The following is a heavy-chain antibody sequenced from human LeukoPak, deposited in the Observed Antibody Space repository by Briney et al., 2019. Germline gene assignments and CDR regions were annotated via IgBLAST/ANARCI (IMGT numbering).Heavy chain of an antibody. V-gene: IGHV3-9*01. Sequence: GRSLRLSCAASGFTFDDYAMHWVRQAPGKGLEWVSGISWNSGSIGYADSVKGRFTISRDNAKNSLYLQMNSLRAEDTALYYCAEDSRRVVPAAKGTYFDYWGQGTLVTVSS. CDR1: GFTFDDYA. D-gene: IGHD2-2*01. CDR3: AEDSRRVVPAAKGTYFDY. CDR2: ISWNSGSI. J-gene: IGHJ4*02.